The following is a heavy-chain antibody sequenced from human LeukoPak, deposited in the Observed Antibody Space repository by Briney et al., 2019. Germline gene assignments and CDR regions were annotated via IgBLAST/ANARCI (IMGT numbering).Heavy chain of an antibody. D-gene: IGHD2-15*01. J-gene: IGHJ4*02. CDR3: IKEGYCSGGSCSQHFDC. CDR1: GFTFTTYG. V-gene: IGHV3-30*18. Sequence: GGSLRLSCAASGFTFTTYGMHWVRQAPGKGLEWVAAISNDGSNKYHGDSVKGRFTISRDNSKNTLYLQMSSLRAEDTAVYYCIKEGYCSGGSCSQHFDCWGQGTLVTVSS. CDR2: ISNDGSNK.